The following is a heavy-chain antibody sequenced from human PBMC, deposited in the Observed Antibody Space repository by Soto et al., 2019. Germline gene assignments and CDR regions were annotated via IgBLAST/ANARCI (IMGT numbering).Heavy chain of an antibody. D-gene: IGHD6-19*01. CDR3: ARDIPGIAVADY. Sequence: ASVKVSCKASGYTFTSYAMHWVRQAPGQRLEWMGWINAGNGSTKYSQKFQGRVTITRDTSASTAYMELSSLRSEDTAVYYCARDIPGIAVADYWGQGTLVTVSS. J-gene: IGHJ4*02. V-gene: IGHV1-3*01. CDR1: GYTFTSYA. CDR2: INAGNGST.